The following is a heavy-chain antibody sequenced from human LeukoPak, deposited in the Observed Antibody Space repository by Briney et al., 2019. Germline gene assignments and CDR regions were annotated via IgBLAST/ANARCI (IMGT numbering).Heavy chain of an antibody. CDR3: ARDGRPFGVVTIFDY. D-gene: IGHD3-3*01. J-gene: IGHJ4*02. CDR1: GFTFSSYW. V-gene: IGHV3-74*01. Sequence: AGSLSLSCAASGFTFSSYWMHWVRQAPGKGLVWVSRINTDGSSTSYADSVKGRFTISRDNAKNTLYLQMNSLRAEDTAVYYCARDGRPFGVVTIFDYWGQGTLVTVSS. CDR2: INTDGSST.